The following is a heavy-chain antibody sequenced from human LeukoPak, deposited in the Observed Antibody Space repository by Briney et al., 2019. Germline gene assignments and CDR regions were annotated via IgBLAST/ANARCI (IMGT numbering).Heavy chain of an antibody. CDR3: ARSRRWAAFDI. V-gene: IGHV4-34*01. CDR2: INHSGST. Sequence: SETLSPTCAVYGGSFSGYYWSWIRQPPGKGLEWIGEINHSGSTNYNPSLKSRVTISVDTSKNQFSLKLSSVTAADTAVYYCARSRRWAAFDIWGQGTMVTVSS. CDR1: GGSFSGYY. J-gene: IGHJ3*02. D-gene: IGHD4-23*01.